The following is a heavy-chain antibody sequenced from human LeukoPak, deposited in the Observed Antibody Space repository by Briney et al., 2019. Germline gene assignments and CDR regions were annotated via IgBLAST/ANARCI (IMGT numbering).Heavy chain of an antibody. D-gene: IGHD1-26*01. CDR3: ARDSVGATAY. J-gene: IGHJ4*02. Sequence: GGSLRLSCVVSGITLSNYGMSWVRQAPGKGLEWVAVISYDGSNKYYADSVKGRFTISRDNSKNTVYLQMDSLRVEDTAVYYCARDSVGATAYWGQGTLVTVSS. V-gene: IGHV3-30*05. CDR2: ISYDGSNK. CDR1: GITLSNYG.